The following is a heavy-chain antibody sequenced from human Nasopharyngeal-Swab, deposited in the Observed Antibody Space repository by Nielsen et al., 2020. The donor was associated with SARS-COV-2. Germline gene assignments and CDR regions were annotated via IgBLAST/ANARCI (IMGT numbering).Heavy chain of an antibody. CDR3: TKDWEGANYYYYGMDV. Sequence: WIRQPPGKGREWVSSITADGSATYYADSVKGRFTISRDNSKSTLNLQMSRLRAEDTALYYCTKDWEGANYYYYGMDVWGQGTTVTVSS. J-gene: IGHJ6*02. CDR2: ITADGSAT. D-gene: IGHD1-26*01. V-gene: IGHV3-23*01.